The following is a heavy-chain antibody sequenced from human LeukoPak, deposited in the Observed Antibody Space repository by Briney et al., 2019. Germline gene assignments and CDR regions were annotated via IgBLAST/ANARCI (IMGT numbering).Heavy chain of an antibody. CDR2: INPKSGGT. D-gene: IGHD3-3*01. V-gene: IGHV1-2*02. CDR3: AKVLWSEGFSERFRTDGFDI. Sequence: AASVKVSCKASGYTFIDYYVHWVRQDTGQGLEWMGWINPKSGGTNYAQNFQGRVTMTRDTSISTGYMELSRLRSDDTAVYYCAKVLWSEGFSERFRTDGFDIWGQGTMVTVSS. J-gene: IGHJ3*02. CDR1: GYTFIDYY.